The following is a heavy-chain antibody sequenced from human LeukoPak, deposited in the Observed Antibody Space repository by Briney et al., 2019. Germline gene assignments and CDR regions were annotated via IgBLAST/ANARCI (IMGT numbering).Heavy chain of an antibody. Sequence: GGSLRLSCAASGFTFSSYWMSWVRQAPGKGLEWVANIKQDGSEKYYVDSVKGRFAISRDNAKNSLYLQMNSLRAEDTAVYYCARWGNRLEYYFDYWGQGTLVTVSS. CDR3: ARWGNRLEYYFDY. CDR1: GFTFSSYW. J-gene: IGHJ4*02. D-gene: IGHD3-3*01. CDR2: IKQDGSEK. V-gene: IGHV3-7*01.